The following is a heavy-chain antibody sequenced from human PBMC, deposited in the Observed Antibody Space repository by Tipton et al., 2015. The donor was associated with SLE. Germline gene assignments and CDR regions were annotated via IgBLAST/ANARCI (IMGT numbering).Heavy chain of an antibody. D-gene: IGHD2-15*01. CDR3: AKGRSSGGDSCHYAYIDAFDF. J-gene: IGHJ3*01. V-gene: IGHV3-23*03. CDR1: GFSVKNSA. Sequence: SLRLSCAGSGFSVKNSAMSWVRQAPGKRLEWVSGLHHGGYTNYADSVKGRFTVSRDNLKNTLYLQMNSLRLEDTAMYYCAKGRSSGGDSCHYAYIDAFDFWGQGAMVTVSS. CDR2: LHHGGYT.